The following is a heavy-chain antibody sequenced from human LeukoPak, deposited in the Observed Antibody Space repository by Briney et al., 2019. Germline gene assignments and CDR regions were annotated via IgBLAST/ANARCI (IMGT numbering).Heavy chain of an antibody. Sequence: GGSLRLSCAASGFTFSDYHMTWIRQAPGKGLEWVSNIRTTGTTIYYSDSVKGRSTISRDNAKNSLYLQMKSLRAEDTAVYYCARMGWYAFDYWGQGTLVTVSS. CDR2: IRTTGTTI. CDR3: ARMGWYAFDY. J-gene: IGHJ4*02. V-gene: IGHV3-11*01. D-gene: IGHD6-19*01. CDR1: GFTFSDYH.